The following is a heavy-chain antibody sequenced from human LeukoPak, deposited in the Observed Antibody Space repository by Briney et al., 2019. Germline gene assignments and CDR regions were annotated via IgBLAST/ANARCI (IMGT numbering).Heavy chain of an antibody. Sequence: GGSLRLSCAASGFTFSSYAMSWVRQAPGKGLEWVSSICGSGGSTYYADSVKGRFTISRDNSKNTLYVQMNSLTGEDTAVYYCAKGGSGSYYKKGFDYWGQGTLVTVSS. CDR3: AKGGSGSYYKKGFDY. CDR2: ICGSGGST. V-gene: IGHV3-23*01. CDR1: GFTFSSYA. J-gene: IGHJ4*02. D-gene: IGHD3-10*01.